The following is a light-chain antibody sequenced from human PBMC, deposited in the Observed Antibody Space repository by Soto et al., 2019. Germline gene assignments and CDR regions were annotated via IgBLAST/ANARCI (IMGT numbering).Light chain of an antibody. CDR3: QQYSSSPWA. CDR1: QSVTSSY. V-gene: IGKV3-20*01. CDR2: GAS. J-gene: IGKJ1*01. Sequence: EIGLTQSPGTLSLSPGQRATLSCRASQSVTSSYLAWYQQKPGQAPRLLIYGASSRATGIPDRFSGSGSGTDFTLSISRLDPEDFAVYYCQQYSSSPWAFGQGTKLDIK.